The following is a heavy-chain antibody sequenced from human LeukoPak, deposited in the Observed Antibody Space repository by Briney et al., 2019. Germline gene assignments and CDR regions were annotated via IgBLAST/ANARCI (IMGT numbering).Heavy chain of an antibody. J-gene: IGHJ6*02. CDR3: TRRIGGASTRAYYGMDV. Sequence: GGSLRLSCAASGFTFSGSAMHWVRQASGKGLEWVGRIRSKANSYATAYAASVKGRFTISRDDPKNTAYLQMNSLKTEDTAVYYCTRRIGGASTRAYYGMDVWGQGTTVTVSS. CDR1: GFTFSGSA. CDR2: IRSKANSYAT. D-gene: IGHD1-26*01. V-gene: IGHV3-73*01.